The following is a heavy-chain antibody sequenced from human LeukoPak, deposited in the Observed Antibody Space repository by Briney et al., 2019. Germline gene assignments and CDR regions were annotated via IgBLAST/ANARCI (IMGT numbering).Heavy chain of an antibody. CDR1: GGSFSGYY. J-gene: IGHJ5*02. CDR2: IYSTVT. V-gene: IGHV4-59*10. D-gene: IGHD3-10*01. Sequence: ASETLSLTCAVYGGSFSGYYWSWIRQPPGKGLEWIGRIYSTVTTYNPSLKSRVTMSADTSRNHVSLTLNSVTAADTAVYYCARDSGTTGEVKFDPWGQGTLVTVSS. CDR3: ARDSGTTGEVKFDP.